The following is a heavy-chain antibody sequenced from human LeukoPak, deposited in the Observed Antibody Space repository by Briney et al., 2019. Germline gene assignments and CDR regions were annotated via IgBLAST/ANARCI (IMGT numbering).Heavy chain of an antibody. D-gene: IGHD6-19*01. Sequence: SETLSLTCAVYGGSFSGYYWSWLRQPPGKGLEWIGEINHSGSTNYNPSLKSRVTISVDTSKNQFSLKLSSVTAADTAVYYCARMYRYSSGWYFDYWGQGTLVTVSS. V-gene: IGHV4-34*01. J-gene: IGHJ4*02. CDR3: ARMYRYSSGWYFDY. CDR2: INHSGST. CDR1: GGSFSGYY.